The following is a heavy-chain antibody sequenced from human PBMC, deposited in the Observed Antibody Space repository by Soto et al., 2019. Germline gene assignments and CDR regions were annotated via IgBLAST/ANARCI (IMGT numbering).Heavy chain of an antibody. V-gene: IGHV6-1*01. Sequence: PSQTLSLTCAISGDSVSSNSAAWNWIRQSPSRGLEWLGRTYYRSKWYNDYAVSVKSRITINPDTSKNQFSLQLNSVTPEDTAVYYCARVQAKAGYSSSWYFDYWGQGTLVTVSS. CDR2: TYYRSKWYN. CDR1: GDSVSSNSAA. CDR3: ARVQAKAGYSSSWYFDY. J-gene: IGHJ4*02. D-gene: IGHD6-13*01.